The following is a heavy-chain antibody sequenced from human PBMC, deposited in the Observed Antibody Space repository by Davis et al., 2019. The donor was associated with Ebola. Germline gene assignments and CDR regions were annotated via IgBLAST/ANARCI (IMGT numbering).Heavy chain of an antibody. V-gene: IGHV3-53*01. CDR1: GFSFSDYY. CDR2: IYSGGKT. J-gene: IGHJ4*02. CDR3: TNKGDHDGSGYPDLRY. Sequence: PGGSLRLSCVVSGFSFSDYYVNWFRQAPGQGLEWLAIIYSGGKTSYSDGVKGRFIISRDNSKNTVYLQMNRLRAEDTAVYYCTNKGDHDGSGYPDLRYWGQGTLVTVSS. D-gene: IGHD3-22*01.